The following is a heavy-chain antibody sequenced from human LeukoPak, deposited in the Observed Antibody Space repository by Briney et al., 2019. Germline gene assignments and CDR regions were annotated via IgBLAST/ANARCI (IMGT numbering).Heavy chain of an antibody. D-gene: IGHD3-3*01. CDR2: IYYSGST. V-gene: IGHV4-59*12. CDR1: GGSISSYY. J-gene: IGHJ3*02. Sequence: PSETLSLTCTVSGGSISSYYWSWIRQPPGKGLEWIGYIYYSGSTNYNPSLKSRVTISVDTSKNHVCLTLTSVTAADTAIYYCARDFGYDFWSGSGDDALDIWGPGTMVTVSS. CDR3: ARDFGYDFWSGSGDDALDI.